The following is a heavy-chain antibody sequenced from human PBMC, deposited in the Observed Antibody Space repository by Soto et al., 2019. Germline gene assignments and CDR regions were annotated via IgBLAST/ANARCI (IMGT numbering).Heavy chain of an antibody. D-gene: IGHD6-25*01. V-gene: IGHV1-69*13. Sequence: SVKVSCKASGGTFSSYAISWVRQAPGQGLEWMGGIIPIFGTANYAQKFQGRVTITADESTSTAYMELSSLRSEDTAVYYCARGRLQNYYYYGMDVWGQGTTVTVSS. CDR3: ARGRLQNYYYYGMDV. CDR1: GGTFSSYA. J-gene: IGHJ6*02. CDR2: IIPIFGTA.